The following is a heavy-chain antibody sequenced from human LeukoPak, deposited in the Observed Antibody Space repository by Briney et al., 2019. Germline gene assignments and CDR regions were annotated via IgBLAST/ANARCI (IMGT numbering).Heavy chain of an antibody. J-gene: IGHJ6*02. CDR1: RYTFTGYY. V-gene: IGHV1-2*02. D-gene: IGHD3-22*01. CDR2: INPNSGGT. CDR3: ARTHYYDSSGYSGYYYGMDV. Sequence: ASVKVSCKASRYTFTGYYMHWVRQAPGQGLEWMGWINPNSGGTNYAQKFQGRVTMTRDTSISTAYMELSRLRSDDTAVYYCARTHYYDSSGYSGYYYGMDVWGQGTTVTVSS.